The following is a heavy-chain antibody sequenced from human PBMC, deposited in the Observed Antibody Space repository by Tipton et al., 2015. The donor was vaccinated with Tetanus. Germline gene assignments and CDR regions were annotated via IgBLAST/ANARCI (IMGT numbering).Heavy chain of an antibody. CDR2: MYSGGDT. D-gene: IGHD6-19*01. CDR1: GFLVSSHY. Sequence: SLRLSCVASGFLVSSHYMSWVRQAPGKGLEWVSVMYSGGDTYYVDSVKGRFSISRDNAKNTLYLQMNSLRVEDTAVYYCVRDGGSSGWLAYWGQGTLVTVSS. CDR3: VRDGGSSGWLAY. V-gene: IGHV3-53*01. J-gene: IGHJ4*02.